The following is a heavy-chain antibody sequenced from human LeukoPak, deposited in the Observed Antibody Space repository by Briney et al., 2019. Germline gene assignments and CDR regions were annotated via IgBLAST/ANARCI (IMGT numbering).Heavy chain of an antibody. CDR1: GFTVSSNY. V-gene: IGHV3-53*01. Sequence: GGSLRLSCAASGFTVSSNYMSWVRQAPGKGLEWVSVIYSGGSTYYADSVKGRFTISRDNSKNTLYLQMNSLRAEDTAVYYCARVEDYYGMDVWGQGTTVTVSS. J-gene: IGHJ6*02. CDR2: IYSGGST. CDR3: ARVEDYYGMDV.